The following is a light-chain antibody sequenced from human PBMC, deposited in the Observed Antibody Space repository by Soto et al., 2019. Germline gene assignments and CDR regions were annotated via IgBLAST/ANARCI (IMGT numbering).Light chain of an antibody. CDR3: QSYDTSLSGVV. V-gene: IGLV1-40*01. J-gene: IGLJ2*01. CDR1: SSNIGAGYD. CDR2: GNS. Sequence: QSVLTQPPSVSGAPGQRVTISCTGSSSNIGAGYDVHWYQQLPGTAPKLLIYGNSNRPSGVPDRFSGSKSGTSASLAITGLQAADEADYYCQSYDTSLSGVVLGGGTQLTVL.